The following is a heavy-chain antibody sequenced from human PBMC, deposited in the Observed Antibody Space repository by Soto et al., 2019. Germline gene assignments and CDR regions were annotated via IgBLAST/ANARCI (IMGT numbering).Heavy chain of an antibody. CDR1: GDSISLYY. V-gene: IGHV4-59*01. Sequence: LPETLSLICXVSGDSISLYYWTWIRQPPGKGLEWIGHIYYSGSPNYNPSLKSRVTISVDTSKSQFSLKLSSVTAADTAVYYCARDVSPTYWGQGMLVTVSS. CDR3: ARDVSPTY. CDR2: IYYSGSP. J-gene: IGHJ4*02.